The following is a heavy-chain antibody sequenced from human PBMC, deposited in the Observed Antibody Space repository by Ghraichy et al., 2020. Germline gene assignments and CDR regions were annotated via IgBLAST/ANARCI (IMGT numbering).Heavy chain of an antibody. J-gene: IGHJ3*02. CDR2: IYYSGST. CDR1: GGSISSYY. V-gene: IGHV4-59*01. CDR3: AWLGANEAFDI. Sequence: ESLNISCTVSGGSISSYYWSWIRQPPGKGLEWIGYIYYSGSTNYNPSLKSRVTISVDTSKNQFSLKLSSVTAADTAVYYCAWLGANEAFDIWGQGTMVTVSS. D-gene: IGHD1-26*01.